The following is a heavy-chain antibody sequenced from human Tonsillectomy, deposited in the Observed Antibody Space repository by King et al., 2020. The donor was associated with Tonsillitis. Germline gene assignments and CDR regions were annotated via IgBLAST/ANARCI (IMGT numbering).Heavy chain of an antibody. CDR3: AREGDSSGYYGYFDY. V-gene: IGHV3-30-3*01. Sequence: VQLVESGGGVVQPGRSLRLSCAASGFTFSTYAIHWVRQAPGKGLELVAVRSYDGLNKYYADSVKGRFTISRDNSKNTLYLEMNSLRVEDTAVYHCAREGDSSGYYGYFDYWGQGTLVTVSS. D-gene: IGHD3-22*01. CDR1: GFTFSTYA. J-gene: IGHJ4*02. CDR2: RSYDGLNK.